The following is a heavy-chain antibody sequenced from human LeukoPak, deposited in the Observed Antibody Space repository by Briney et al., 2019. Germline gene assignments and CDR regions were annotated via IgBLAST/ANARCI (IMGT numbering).Heavy chain of an antibody. CDR3: ARDGTSIAGATTDY. J-gene: IGHJ4*02. CDR1: GFTFSSHA. Sequence: GGSLRLSCAASGFTFSSHAMNWVRQAPGKGLEWVSYISSSSSTIYYADSVKGRFTISRDNAKNSLYLQMNSLRAEDTAVYYCARDGTSIAGATTDYWGQGTLVTVSS. V-gene: IGHV3-48*01. CDR2: ISSSSSTI. D-gene: IGHD1-26*01.